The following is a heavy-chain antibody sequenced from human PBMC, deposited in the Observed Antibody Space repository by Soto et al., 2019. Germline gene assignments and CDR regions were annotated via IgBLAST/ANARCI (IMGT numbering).Heavy chain of an antibody. CDR2: IYYSGST. CDR1: GGSVSSGSYY. V-gene: IGHV4-61*01. Sequence: SETLSLTCTVSGGSVSSGSYYWSWIRQPPGKGLEWIGYIYYSGSTNYNPSLKSRVTISVDTSKNQFSLKLSSVTAADTAVYYCARSIFGVVIYGSNWFDPWGQGNLVTVSS. D-gene: IGHD3-3*01. CDR3: ARSIFGVVIYGSNWFDP. J-gene: IGHJ5*02.